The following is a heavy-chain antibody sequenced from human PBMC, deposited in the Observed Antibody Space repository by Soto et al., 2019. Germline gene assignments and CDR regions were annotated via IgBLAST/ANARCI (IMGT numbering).Heavy chain of an antibody. V-gene: IGHV1-18*01. J-gene: IGHJ4*02. CDR3: ATGGTPIDS. CDR2: ISAYNGNT. CDR1: GYTFTNFG. Sequence: QVQLVQSGAEVKKPGASVKVSCKTSGYTFTNFGLSWVRQAPGQGLEWMGWISAYNGNTKSAQNFQGRVTMTTDTSTSTAYMELTSLRSDDTSVYYCATGGTPIDSWGQGTLVTVSS. D-gene: IGHD1-7*01.